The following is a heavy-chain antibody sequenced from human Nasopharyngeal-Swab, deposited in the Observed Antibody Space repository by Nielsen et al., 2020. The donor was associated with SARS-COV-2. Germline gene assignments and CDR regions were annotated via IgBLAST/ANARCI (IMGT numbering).Heavy chain of an antibody. V-gene: IGHV3-23*01. CDR3: AKQLLWFGELLDMFDY. Sequence: GGSLRLSCAASGFTFSSYAMSWVRQDPGKGLEWVSAISGSGGSTYYADSVKGRFTISRDNSKNTLYLQMNSLRAEDTAVYYCAKQLLWFGELLDMFDYWGQGTLVTVSS. CDR1: GFTFSSYA. D-gene: IGHD3-10*01. CDR2: ISGSGGST. J-gene: IGHJ4*02.